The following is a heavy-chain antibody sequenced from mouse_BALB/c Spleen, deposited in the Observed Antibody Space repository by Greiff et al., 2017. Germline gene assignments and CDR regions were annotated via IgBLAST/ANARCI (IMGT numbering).Heavy chain of an antibody. CDR2: IRNKANGYTA. CDR3: ARDKFITTAPFAY. Sequence: EVQLVESGGGLVQPGGSLRLSCATSGFTFTDYYMSWVRQPPGKALEWLGFIRNKANGYTAEYSASVKGRFTISRDNSRSILYLQMNTLRAEDSATYYCARDKFITTAPFAYWGQGTLVTVSA. J-gene: IGHJ3*01. D-gene: IGHD1-2*01. CDR1: GFTFTDYY. V-gene: IGHV7-3*02.